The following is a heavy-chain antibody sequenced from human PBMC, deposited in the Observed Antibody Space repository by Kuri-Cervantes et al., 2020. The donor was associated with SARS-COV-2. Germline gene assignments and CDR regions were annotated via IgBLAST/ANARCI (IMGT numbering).Heavy chain of an antibody. CDR3: ARDLVATTLYFDY. CDR2: FDPEDGET. V-gene: IGHV1-24*01. J-gene: IGHJ4*02. D-gene: IGHD5-12*01. Sequence: ASVKVSCKVSGYTLTELSMHWVRQAPGKGPEWMGGFDPEDGETIYAQKFQGRVTMTEDTSTDTAYMELRSLRSDDTAVYYCARDLVATTLYFDYWGQGTLVTVSS. CDR1: GYTLTELS.